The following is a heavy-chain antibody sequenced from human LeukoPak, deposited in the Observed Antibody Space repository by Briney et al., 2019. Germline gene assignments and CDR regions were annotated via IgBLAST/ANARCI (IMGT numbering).Heavy chain of an antibody. J-gene: IGHJ5*02. Sequence: GRSLRLSCAASGFTFDDYAMHWVRQAPGKRLEWVSGISWNSGSIGYADSVKGRFTISRDNAKNSLYLQMNSLRAEDTALYYCAKENWAGGWFDPWGQGTLVTVSS. CDR2: ISWNSGSI. V-gene: IGHV3-9*01. CDR1: GFTFDDYA. CDR3: AKENWAGGWFDP. D-gene: IGHD7-27*01.